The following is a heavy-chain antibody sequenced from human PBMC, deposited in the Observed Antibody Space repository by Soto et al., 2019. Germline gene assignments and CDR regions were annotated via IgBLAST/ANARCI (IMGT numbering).Heavy chain of an antibody. Sequence: EVLLLESGGGLVQPGGSLRLSCVVSGFTFNTFAMTWVRQAPGKGLEWVSALSGSGSLSYYADSVKGRFTISRDNSKNTLYLQMNNLRVDETAVYFCARDRGGALDSWGQGTTVTVAS. CDR1: GFTFNTFA. CDR3: ARDRGGALDS. V-gene: IGHV3-23*01. CDR2: LSGSGSLS. J-gene: IGHJ6*02. D-gene: IGHD2-15*01.